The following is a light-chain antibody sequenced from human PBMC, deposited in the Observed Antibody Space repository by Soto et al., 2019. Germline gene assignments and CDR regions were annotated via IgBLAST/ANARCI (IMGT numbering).Light chain of an antibody. Sequence: QSVLTQPPSVSGAPGQRVTISCTRSSSNIGAGYDVHWYQQLPGTAPKLLIYGNSNRPSGVPDRFSGSKSGTSASLALTGLQAEDEADYYCQSYDSSLSGWVFGGGTKLTVL. V-gene: IGLV1-40*01. J-gene: IGLJ3*02. CDR2: GNS. CDR1: SSNIGAGYD. CDR3: QSYDSSLSGWV.